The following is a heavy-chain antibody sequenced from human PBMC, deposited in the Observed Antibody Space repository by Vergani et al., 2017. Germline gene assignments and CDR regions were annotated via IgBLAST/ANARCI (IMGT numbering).Heavy chain of an antibody. V-gene: IGHV1-69*01. CDR2: IIPIFGTA. J-gene: IGHJ4*02. Sequence: QVQLVQSGAEVKKPGSSVKVSCKASGGTFSSYAISWVLQAPGQGLEWMGGIIPIFGTANYAQKFQGRVTITADESTSTAYMELSSLRSEDTAVYYCARDRDSSGYYYFDYWGQGTLVTVSS. CDR3: ARDRDSSGYYYFDY. CDR1: GGTFSSYA. D-gene: IGHD3-22*01.